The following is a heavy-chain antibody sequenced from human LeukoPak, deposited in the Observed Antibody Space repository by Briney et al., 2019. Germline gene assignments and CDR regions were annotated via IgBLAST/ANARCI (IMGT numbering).Heavy chain of an antibody. V-gene: IGHV1-2*02. D-gene: IGHD3-22*01. CDR1: GYTFTGYY. Sequence: GASVKVSCKASGYTFTGYYMHWVRQAPGQGLEWMGWISPNSGGTNYAQKFQGRVTMTRDTSISTAYMELSRLRSDDTAVYYCARADDSSGYSLDYWGQGTLVTVSS. J-gene: IGHJ4*02. CDR3: ARADDSSGYSLDY. CDR2: ISPNSGGT.